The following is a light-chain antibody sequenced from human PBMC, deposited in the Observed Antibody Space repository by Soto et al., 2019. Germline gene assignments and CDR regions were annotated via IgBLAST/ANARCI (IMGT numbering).Light chain of an antibody. CDR2: GVS. CDR1: QSVSSNY. J-gene: IGKJ5*01. CDR3: QQHGRSPIN. Sequence: IVLTQSPGTLSLYPGERATLSCWASQSVSSNYLAWYQQKPGEAPRLLIYGVSNRATGIPDRLSGSGSGTDFTLTISRPEPEDFAGYYCQQHGRSPINFGQGTRLQIE. V-gene: IGKV3-20*01.